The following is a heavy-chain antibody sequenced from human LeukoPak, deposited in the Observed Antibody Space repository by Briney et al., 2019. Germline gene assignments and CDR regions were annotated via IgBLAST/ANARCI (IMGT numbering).Heavy chain of an antibody. D-gene: IGHD3-22*01. J-gene: IGHJ6*02. CDR3: AKADGYFDSSGYRRAYYYYGMDV. CDR2: ISDDGSNK. Sequence: GGSLRLSCAASGFNFISYGMHWVRQAPGKGLEWVAVISDDGSNKYYVDSVKGRFTISRDNSKNTLYLQMNSLRAEDMAVYYCAKADGYFDSSGYRRAYYYYGMDVWGQGTTVTVSS. V-gene: IGHV3-30*18. CDR1: GFNFISYG.